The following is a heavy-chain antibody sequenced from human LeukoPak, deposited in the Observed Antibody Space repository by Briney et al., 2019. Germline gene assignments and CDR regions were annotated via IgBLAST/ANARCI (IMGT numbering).Heavy chain of an antibody. J-gene: IGHJ4*02. CDR1: GYIFTNYW. D-gene: IGHD3-10*01. CDR3: ARQSRDGSKTRGYYFDY. Sequence: HGESLKISCQASGYIFTNYWIGWVRPMPGKGLESLGIIYPADSYTTYSPSFQGQVSISADKSISTVYLQWSSLRASDTAMYYCARQSRDGSKTRGYYFDYWGQGTLVTVSS. V-gene: IGHV5-51*01. CDR2: IYPADSYT.